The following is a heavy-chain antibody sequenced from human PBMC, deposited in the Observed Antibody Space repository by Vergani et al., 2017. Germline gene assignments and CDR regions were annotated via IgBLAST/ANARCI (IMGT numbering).Heavy chain of an antibody. CDR3: AKDQGHSSGWYNFDY. J-gene: IGHJ4*02. Sequence: EVQLVESGGVVVQPGGSLRLSCAASGFTFSSYAMSWVRQAPGKGLEWVSAISGSGGSTYYADSVKGRFTISRDNSKNTLYLQMNSLRAEDTAVYYCAKDQGHSSGWYNFDYWGQGTLVTVSS. CDR2: ISGSGGST. D-gene: IGHD6-19*01. CDR1: GFTFSSYA. V-gene: IGHV3-23*04.